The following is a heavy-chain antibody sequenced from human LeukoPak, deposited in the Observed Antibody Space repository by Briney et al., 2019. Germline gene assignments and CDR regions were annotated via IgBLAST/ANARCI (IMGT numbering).Heavy chain of an antibody. D-gene: IGHD2/OR15-2a*01. J-gene: IGHJ4*02. Sequence: GRSLRLSCAASGFTFSGYEMNWVRQAPGKGLGWVSYISGSGSTIYYADSVKGRFTISRDNAKNSLYLQMNSLRAEDTAVYYCARGISPVLYYFDYWGQGTLVTVSS. CDR2: ISGSGSTI. V-gene: IGHV3-48*03. CDR3: ARGISPVLYYFDY. CDR1: GFTFSGYE.